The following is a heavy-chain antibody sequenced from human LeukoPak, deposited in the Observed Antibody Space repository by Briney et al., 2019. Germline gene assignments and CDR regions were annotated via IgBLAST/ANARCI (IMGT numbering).Heavy chain of an antibody. J-gene: IGHJ3*02. CDR3: AREAYGDSVDAFDI. V-gene: IGHV4-39*07. Sequence: PSETLSLTCTVSGGSISSSSYYRGWIRQPPGKGLEWIGSIYYSGSTYYNPSLKSRVTVSVDTSKNQFSLKLSSVTAADTAVYYCAREAYGDSVDAFDIWGQGTMVTVSS. CDR1: GGSISSSSYY. D-gene: IGHD4-17*01. CDR2: IYYSGST.